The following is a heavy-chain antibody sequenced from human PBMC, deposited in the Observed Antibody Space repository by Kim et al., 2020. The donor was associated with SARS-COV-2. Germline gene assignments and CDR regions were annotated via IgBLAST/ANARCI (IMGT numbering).Heavy chain of an antibody. CDR1: GGSFSGYY. J-gene: IGHJ4*02. D-gene: IGHD6-13*01. CDR2: INHSGST. V-gene: IGHV4-34*01. CDR3: ARVFLIFSFAQLVLDY. Sequence: SETLSLTCAVYGGSFSGYYWSWIRQPPGKGLEWIGEINHSGSTNYNPSLKSRVTISVDTSKNQFSLKLSSVTAADTAVYYCARVFLIFSFAQLVLDYWGQGTLVTVSS.